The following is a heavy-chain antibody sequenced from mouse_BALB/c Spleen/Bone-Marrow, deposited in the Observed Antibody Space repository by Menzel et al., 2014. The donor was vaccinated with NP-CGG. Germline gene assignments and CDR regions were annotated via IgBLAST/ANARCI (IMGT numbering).Heavy chain of an antibody. V-gene: IGHV1S137*01. J-gene: IGHJ2*01. CDR2: ISTYYGDA. Sequence: VRLQQSGAELVRPGVSVKISCKGSGYTFTDYAMHWVKQSHAKSLEWIGVISTYYGDATYNQKFEGKATMTVDKSSSTAYMELARLTSEDSAIYYRARDLDYWGQGTTLTVPS. CDR3: ARDLDY. CDR1: GYTFTDYA.